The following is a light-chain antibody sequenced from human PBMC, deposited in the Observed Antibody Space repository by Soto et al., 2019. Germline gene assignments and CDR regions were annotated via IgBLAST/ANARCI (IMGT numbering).Light chain of an antibody. CDR3: QQYDRYWT. V-gene: IGKV1-5*03. J-gene: IGKJ1*01. CDR2: KAS. Sequence: DIQMTQYPSTLSASVGDRVTITCRASQSISDWLAWYQQKPGKAPKLLIYKASSLESGVPSRFSGSGSGTESTLTISGLQPDDFASYYCQQYDRYWTFGQGTKVEI. CDR1: QSISDW.